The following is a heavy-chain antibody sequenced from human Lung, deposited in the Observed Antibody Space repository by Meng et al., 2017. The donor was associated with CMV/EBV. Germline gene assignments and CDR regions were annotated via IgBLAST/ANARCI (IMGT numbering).Heavy chain of an antibody. CDR3: ATGLYGSGSYWGY. D-gene: IGHD3-10*01. CDR2: IYYSGST. Sequence: VSGGFISRGGFYWTWIRQHPGKGLEWIGNIYYSGSTHYNPSLKSRLTISLDTSKNQFSLKLSSVTAADTAVYYCATGLYGSGSYWGYWGQGTLVTVSS. CDR1: GGFISRGGFY. V-gene: IGHV4-31*02. J-gene: IGHJ1*01.